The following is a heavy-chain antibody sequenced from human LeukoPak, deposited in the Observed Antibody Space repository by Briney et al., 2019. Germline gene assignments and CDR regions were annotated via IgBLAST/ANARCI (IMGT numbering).Heavy chain of an antibody. CDR3: AKVEGGSGYKPFDY. J-gene: IGHJ4*02. CDR2: ISAGGNT. V-gene: IGHV3-23*01. CDR1: GFTFSSYA. Sequence: GGSLRLSCAASGFTFSSYAMSWVRQAPGKGLEWVSTISAGGNTYYADSMKGRFAISRDKSKNTLYLQMNSLRAEDTALYYCAKVEGGSGYKPFDYWGQGTLVTVSS. D-gene: IGHD1-1*01.